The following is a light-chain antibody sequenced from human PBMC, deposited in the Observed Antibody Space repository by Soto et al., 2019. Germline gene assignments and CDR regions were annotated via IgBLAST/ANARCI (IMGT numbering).Light chain of an antibody. CDR2: DAS. CDR1: QAIKNF. CDR3: QQSANLPLT. Sequence: DFQMTQSPSSLSASVGDRVTITCRATQAIKNFLNWYQQKPGRAPKLLISDASTLQRGVPSRFSGSGSGTHFTFVISGLQPEDVGPYYCQQSANLPLTFGQGTRLYIK. J-gene: IGKJ5*01. V-gene: IGKV1-33*01.